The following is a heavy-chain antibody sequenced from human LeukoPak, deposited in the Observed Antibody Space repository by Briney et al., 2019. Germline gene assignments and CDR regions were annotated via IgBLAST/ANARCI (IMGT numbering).Heavy chain of an antibody. D-gene: IGHD6-19*01. V-gene: IGHV3-74*01. CDR3: ARGLAGAYRIMDV. Sequence: HPGGSLRLSCVASGFTFNTYWIHWVRQGPGKGLVWVSLISADGTTTTYADSVRGRFTVSRDNAKNTLYLQMNSLRAEDAAVYYCARGLAGAYRIMDVWGQGTTVTVS. CDR2: ISADGTTT. J-gene: IGHJ6*02. CDR1: GFTFNTYW.